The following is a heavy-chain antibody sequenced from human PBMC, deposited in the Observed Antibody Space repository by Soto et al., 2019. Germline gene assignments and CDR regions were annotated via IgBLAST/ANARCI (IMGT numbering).Heavy chain of an antibody. CDR3: ARDKGRYDSGMDV. D-gene: IGHD3-9*01. J-gene: IGHJ6*02. CDR1: GGSINSYY. CDR2: AFYSGSA. Sequence: QVQLQESGPGLVKPSETLSLTCTVSGGSINSYYWSWIRQPPGKGLEWIGYAFYSGSAKYNPSLKSRATISVDRSNTHFSLTLTSGTAADTAVYYCARDKGRYDSGMDVWGQGTTVTVSS. V-gene: IGHV4-59*01.